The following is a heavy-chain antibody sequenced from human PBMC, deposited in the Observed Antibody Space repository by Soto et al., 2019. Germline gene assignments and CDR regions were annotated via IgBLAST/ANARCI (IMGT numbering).Heavy chain of an antibody. V-gene: IGHV3-7*01. CDR1: GFSFEIYW. Sequence: PGGSLRLSCASSGFSFEIYWMGWVRQAPGKGLEWVANISPDGSEEYYLDSVKGRFTISRDNAKNSVYLQMNSLVGDDTAVYFCARENWSYDYWGQGTPVTVSS. CDR3: ARENWSYDY. J-gene: IGHJ4*02. CDR2: ISPDGSEE.